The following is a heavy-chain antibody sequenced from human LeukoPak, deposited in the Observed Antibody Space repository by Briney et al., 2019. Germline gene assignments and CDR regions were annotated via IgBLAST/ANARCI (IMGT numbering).Heavy chain of an antibody. V-gene: IGHV3-48*03. Sequence: PEGSLRLSCAASGFTFSSYEMNWVRQAPGKGLEWVSYSSHSGSTIYYADSVKGRFTISRDNAKDSLYLQMDSLRVEDTALYYCARGPPRSMDVWGQGTTVTVSS. J-gene: IGHJ6*02. CDR2: SSHSGSTI. CDR1: GFTFSSYE. CDR3: ARGPPRSMDV.